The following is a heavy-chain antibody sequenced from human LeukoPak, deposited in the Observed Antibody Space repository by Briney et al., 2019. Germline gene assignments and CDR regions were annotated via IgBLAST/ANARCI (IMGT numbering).Heavy chain of an antibody. CDR2: INHSGST. CDR3: AREVSWNQLLHYNWFDP. V-gene: IGHV4-34*01. J-gene: IGHJ5*02. D-gene: IGHD2-2*01. CDR1: GGSFSGYY. Sequence: PSETLSLTCAVYGGSFSGYYWTWIRQPPGKGLEWIGEINHSGSTNYNPSLKSRVTISVDTSKNQFSLKLSSVTAADTAVYYCAREVSWNQLLHYNWFDPWGQGTLVTVSS.